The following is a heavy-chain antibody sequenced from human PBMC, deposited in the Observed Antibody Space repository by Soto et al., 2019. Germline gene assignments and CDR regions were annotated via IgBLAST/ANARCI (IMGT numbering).Heavy chain of an antibody. CDR3: ASPVRFSSSGEFN. CDR1: GFTFRSYW. J-gene: IGHJ4*02. D-gene: IGHD6-19*01. Sequence: PGGSLRLSCAASGFTFRSYWMHWVRQVPGKGLVWVSRINSDGTTTSYADSVRGRFTISRDNAKNTLYLQMNSLRAEDTAVYYCASPVRFSSSGEFNWGQGTLVTVSS. CDR2: INSDGTTT. V-gene: IGHV3-74*01.